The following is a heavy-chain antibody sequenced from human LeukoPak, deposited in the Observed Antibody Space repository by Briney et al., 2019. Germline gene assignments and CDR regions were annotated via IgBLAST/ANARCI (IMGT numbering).Heavy chain of an antibody. CDR3: ARLRDGSIDY. V-gene: IGHV5-10-1*01. Sequence: GESLKISCKGSGYNFTSYWISWVRQMPGKGREWMGKIDPSDSYTNYSPSFQGHVTISVDTSISTAYLQWSSLKASDTAMYYCARLRDGSIDYWGQGTLVTVSS. CDR1: GYNFTSYW. CDR2: IDPSDSYT. J-gene: IGHJ4*02.